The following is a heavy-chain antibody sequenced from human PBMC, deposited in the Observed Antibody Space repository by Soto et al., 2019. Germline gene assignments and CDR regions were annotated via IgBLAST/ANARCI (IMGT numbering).Heavy chain of an antibody. V-gene: IGHV3-21*01. CDR3: AREGGEVAATPGFDY. CDR1: GFTFSSYS. J-gene: IGHJ4*02. CDR2: ISSSSSYI. D-gene: IGHD2-15*01. Sequence: EVQLVESGGGLVKPGGSLRLSCAASGFTFSSYSMNWVRQAPGKGLEWVSSISSSSSYIYYADSVKGRFTISRDNAKNSLYLKRNGLRAEDTAVYYCAREGGEVAATPGFDYWGQGTLVTVSS.